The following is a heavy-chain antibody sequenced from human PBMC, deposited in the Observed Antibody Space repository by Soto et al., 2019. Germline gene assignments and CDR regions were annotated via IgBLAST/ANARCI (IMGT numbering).Heavy chain of an antibody. V-gene: IGHV3-30-3*01. CDR3: ARVPSSSGRAHFDY. D-gene: IGHD2-15*01. CDR2: ISYDGSNK. J-gene: IGHJ4*02. CDR1: GFTFSSYA. Sequence: QVQLVESGGCVVQPGRSLRLSCAASGFTFSSYAMHWVRQAPGKGLEWVAVISYDGSNKYYADSVKGRFTISRDNSKNTLYLTMNSLRAEDTAVYYCARVPSSSGRAHFDYWGQGTLVTVSS.